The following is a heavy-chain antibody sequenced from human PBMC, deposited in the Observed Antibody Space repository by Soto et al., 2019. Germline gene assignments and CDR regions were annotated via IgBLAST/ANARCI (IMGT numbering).Heavy chain of an antibody. CDR3: ARGAVAVASTYYFDY. CDR1: GGSVSSGSYY. CDR2: IYYSGST. Sequence: SETLSLTCTVSGGSVSSGSYYWSWIRQPPGKGLEWIGYIYYSGSTNYNPSLKSRVTISVDTSKNQFSLKLSSVTAADTAVYYCARGAVAVASTYYFDYWGQGTMVTVSS. V-gene: IGHV4-61*01. D-gene: IGHD6-19*01. J-gene: IGHJ4*02.